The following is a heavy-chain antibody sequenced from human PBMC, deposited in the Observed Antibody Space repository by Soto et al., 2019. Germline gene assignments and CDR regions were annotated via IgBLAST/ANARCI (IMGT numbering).Heavy chain of an antibody. Sequence: QVQLVQSGAEVKKPGSSVKVSCKASGGTFSSYAISWVRQAPGQGLEWMGGIIPIFGTANYAQKFQGRVTITADESKXTAYMELSSLRSADTAVYYCAAEVGERWRTPKRDYWGQGTLVTVSS. V-gene: IGHV1-69*12. CDR2: IIPIFGTA. J-gene: IGHJ4*02. CDR3: AAEVGERWRTPKRDY. D-gene: IGHD1-7*01. CDR1: GGTFSSYA.